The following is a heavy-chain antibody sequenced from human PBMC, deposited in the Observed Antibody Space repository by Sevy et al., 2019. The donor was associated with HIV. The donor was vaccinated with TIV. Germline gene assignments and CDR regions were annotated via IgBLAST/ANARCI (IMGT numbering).Heavy chain of an antibody. CDR3: ARQVDNWFDP. J-gene: IGHJ5*02. CDR1: GYTFTYYY. D-gene: IGHD2-15*01. V-gene: IGHV1-2*02. CDR2: INPSSGGT. Sequence: ASVKVSCETSGYTFTYYYIHWVRQAPGQGLAGMGWINPSSGGTQYAQKFQGRVSVTSDTSRRTSYMELRRLRSDDTALYYCARQVDNWFDPWGQGTPVTVSS.